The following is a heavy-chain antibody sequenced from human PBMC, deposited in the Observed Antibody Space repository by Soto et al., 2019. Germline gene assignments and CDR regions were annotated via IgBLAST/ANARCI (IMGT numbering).Heavy chain of an antibody. CDR3: AKGNGYYFY. CDR2: IYYSGSV. Sequence: SETLSLTCTVSGGSVSNFYWSWIRQSPGKGLEWIGYIYYSGSVSYNPSLQSRVSISIDTSKDQFSLKLSSVTAADTAVYYCAKGNGYYFYWGPGTLVTVSS. J-gene: IGHJ4*02. CDR1: GGSVSNFY. D-gene: IGHD1-26*01. V-gene: IGHV4-59*08.